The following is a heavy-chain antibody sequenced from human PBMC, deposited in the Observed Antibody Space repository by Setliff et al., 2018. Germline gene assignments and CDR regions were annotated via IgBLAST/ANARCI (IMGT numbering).Heavy chain of an antibody. J-gene: IGHJ5*02. V-gene: IGHV1-46*02. CDR2: INPSGGST. CDR3: ARSPAVLGIVYLDP. D-gene: IGHD2-15*01. CDR1: GYIFNSYG. Sequence: ASVKVSCKASGYIFNSYGIAWVRQAPGQGLEWMGWINPSGGSTSYAQKFQGRVTMTRDTSTSTAYMELDSLRSEDTAVYYCARSPAVLGIVYLDPWGQGTLVTVPQ.